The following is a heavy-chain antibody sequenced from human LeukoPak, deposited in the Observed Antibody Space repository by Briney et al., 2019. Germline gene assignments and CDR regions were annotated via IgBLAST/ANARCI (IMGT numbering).Heavy chain of an antibody. V-gene: IGHV1-2*02. CDR2: INPNSGGT. Sequence: GASVKVSCKASGYTFTGYYMHWVRQAPGQGLEWMGWINPNSGGTSYAQKFQGRVTMTRDTSISTAYMELSRLRSDGTAVYYCARGAGATRSFYYYGMDVWGQGTTVTVSS. CDR1: GYTFTGYY. J-gene: IGHJ6*02. CDR3: ARGAGATRSFYYYGMDV. D-gene: IGHD1-26*01.